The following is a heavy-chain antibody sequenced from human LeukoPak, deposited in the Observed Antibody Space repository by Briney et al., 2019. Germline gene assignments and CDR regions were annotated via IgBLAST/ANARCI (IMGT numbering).Heavy chain of an antibody. CDR1: GFTFSTYW. CDR2: IHPEGNEK. CDR3: ARGDDFSGDF. V-gene: IGHV3-7*04. J-gene: IGHJ4*02. Sequence: GSLRLSCTTSGFTFSTYWMSWVRQAPGKGLEWVANIHPEGNEKYHVDSVKGRFTISRDNAKNSLYLQMNSLRVEDTAVYYCARGDDFSGDFWGQGTLVTVSS. D-gene: IGHD2-21*02.